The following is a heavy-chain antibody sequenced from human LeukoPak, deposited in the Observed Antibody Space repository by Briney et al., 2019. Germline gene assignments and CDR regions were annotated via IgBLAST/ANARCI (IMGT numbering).Heavy chain of an antibody. CDR2: IYYSGST. CDR1: GGSISSGNYS. Sequence: SQTLSLTCAVSGGSISSGNYSWSWIRQPPGKGLEWIGYIYYSGSTNYNPSLKSRVTISVDTSKNQFSLKLSSVTAADTAVYYCARGPIAVAGIGSDAFDIWGQGTMVTVSS. CDR3: ARGPIAVAGIGSDAFDI. J-gene: IGHJ3*02. D-gene: IGHD6-19*01. V-gene: IGHV4-61*01.